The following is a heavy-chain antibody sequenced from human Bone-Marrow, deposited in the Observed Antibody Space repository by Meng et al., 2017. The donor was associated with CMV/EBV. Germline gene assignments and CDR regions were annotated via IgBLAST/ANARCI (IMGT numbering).Heavy chain of an antibody. CDR1: GFTFSSYG. CDR2: IRYDGSNK. V-gene: IGHV3-30*02. Sequence: GESLKISCAASGFTFSSYGTHWVRQAPGKGLEWVAFIRYDGSNKYYADSVKGRFTISRDNAKNSLYLQMNSLRAEDTAVYYCARDEHSSSWYFKLSHDAFDIWGQGTMVTVSS. J-gene: IGHJ3*02. CDR3: ARDEHSSSWYFKLSHDAFDI. D-gene: IGHD6-13*01.